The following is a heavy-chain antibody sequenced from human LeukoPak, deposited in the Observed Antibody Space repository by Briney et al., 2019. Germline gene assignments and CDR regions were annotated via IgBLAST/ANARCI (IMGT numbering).Heavy chain of an antibody. CDR1: GFTYSSHN. CDR3: ARDQGYSYGHSFDY. J-gene: IGHJ4*02. V-gene: IGHV3-30-3*01. CDR2: ISDDGSNK. Sequence: PGGSLRLSCAASGFTYSSHNMHWVRQAPGKGLEWVALISDDGSNKYYAESVKGRFTISRDNSKNTLYLQVNSLRADDTAVYYCARDQGYSYGHSFDYWGQGTLVTVSS. D-gene: IGHD5-18*01.